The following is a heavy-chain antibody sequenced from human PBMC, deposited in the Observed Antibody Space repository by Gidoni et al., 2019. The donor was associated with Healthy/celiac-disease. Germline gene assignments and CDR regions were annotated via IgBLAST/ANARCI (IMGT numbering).Heavy chain of an antibody. CDR3: ASSKWLRFRLFDY. CDR1: GGSFSGYY. J-gene: IGHJ4*02. D-gene: IGHD5-12*01. Sequence: QVQLQQWGAGLLKPSETLSLTCAVYGGSFSGYYWSWIRQPPGKGLEWIGEINHSGSTNYNPSLKSRVTISVDTSKNQFSLKLSSVTAADTAVYYCASSKWLRFRLFDYWGQGTLVTVSS. CDR2: INHSGST. V-gene: IGHV4-34*01.